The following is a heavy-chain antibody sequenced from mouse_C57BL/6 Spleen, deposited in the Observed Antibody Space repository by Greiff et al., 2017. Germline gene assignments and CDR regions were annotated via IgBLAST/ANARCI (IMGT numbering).Heavy chain of an antibody. CDR3: ARRRVRYFDV. CDR2: IDPSDSYT. J-gene: IGHJ1*03. D-gene: IGHD5-1*01. V-gene: IGHV1-69*01. Sequence: VQLQQPGAELVMPGASVKLSCKASGYTFTSYWMHWVQQRPGQGLEWIGEIDPSDSYTNYNQKFKGKSTLTVDKSSSTAYMQLSSLTSEDSAVYYCARRRVRYFDVWGTGTTVTVSS. CDR1: GYTFTSYW.